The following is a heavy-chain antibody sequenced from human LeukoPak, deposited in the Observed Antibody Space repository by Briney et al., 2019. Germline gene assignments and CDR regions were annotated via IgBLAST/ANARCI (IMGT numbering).Heavy chain of an antibody. CDR1: GFTFSNYA. J-gene: IGHJ4*02. D-gene: IGHD3-10*01. Sequence: GGSLRLSCTASGFTFSNYAMSWVRQAPSKGLEWVSVISGGGHSTDYADSVKGRFTISRDSSKNTLYLQMNNLRAEDTAVYYCAKSTSYYCSGSYDFWGQGSLVTVSS. V-gene: IGHV3-23*01. CDR3: AKSTSYYCSGSYDF. CDR2: ISGGGHST.